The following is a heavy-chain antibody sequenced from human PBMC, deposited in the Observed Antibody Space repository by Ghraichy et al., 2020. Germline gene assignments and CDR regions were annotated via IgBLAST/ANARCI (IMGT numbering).Heavy chain of an antibody. J-gene: IGHJ3*02. CDR1: GGSISSGGYY. CDR3: ARETIRRYCSSTSCYGRAFDI. V-gene: IGHV4-31*03. D-gene: IGHD2-2*01. CDR2: IYYSGST. Sequence: SETLSLTCTVSGGSISSGGYYWSWIRQHPGKGLEWIGYIYYSGSTYYNPSLKSRVTISVDTSKNQFSLKLSSVTAADTAVYYCARETIRRYCSSTSCYGRAFDIWGQGTMVTVSS.